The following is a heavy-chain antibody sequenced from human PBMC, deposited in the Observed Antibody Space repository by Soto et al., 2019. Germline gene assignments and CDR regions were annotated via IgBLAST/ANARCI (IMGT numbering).Heavy chain of an antibody. Sequence: QVQLQESGPGLVKPSETLSLTCTVSGGSISSYYWSWIRQPPGKGLEWIGYIYYSGSTNYNPSLKSRVPRSVDTSKNQFSLKLSAVTAADTAVDYCARRYGASFDYWGQGTLVTVSS. CDR2: IYYSGST. CDR1: GGSISSYY. D-gene: IGHD4-17*01. CDR3: ARRYGASFDY. V-gene: IGHV4-59*01. J-gene: IGHJ4*02.